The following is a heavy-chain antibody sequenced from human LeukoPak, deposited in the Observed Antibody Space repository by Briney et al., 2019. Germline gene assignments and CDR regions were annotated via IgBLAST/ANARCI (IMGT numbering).Heavy chain of an antibody. CDR1: GGSISSYY. CDR2: IYTSGST. Sequence: SETLSLTCTVSGGSISSYYWSWIRQPAGKGLEWIGRIYTSGSTNYNPSLKSRLTMSVDTSKNQFSLKLSSVAAADTALYYCARDTYIYGSLAYYFDYWGQGTLVTVSS. D-gene: IGHD5-18*01. V-gene: IGHV4-4*07. CDR3: ARDTYIYGSLAYYFDY. J-gene: IGHJ4*02.